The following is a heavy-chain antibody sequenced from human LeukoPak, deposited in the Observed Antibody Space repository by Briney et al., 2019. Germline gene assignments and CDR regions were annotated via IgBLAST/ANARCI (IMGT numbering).Heavy chain of an antibody. CDR3: ARSPPGWYYDNSGQYYFDT. CDR2: ISFTGNT. Sequence: SETLSLTCTVSGGSISGYYWSWIRQSPGKRLEWIAYISFTGNTNYNPSLKSRVTISLDTSKPHFSLTLSSLTAADTAVYYCARSPPGWYYDNSGQYYFDTWGQGALVTASS. J-gene: IGHJ4*02. CDR1: GGSISGYY. V-gene: IGHV4-59*08. D-gene: IGHD3-22*01.